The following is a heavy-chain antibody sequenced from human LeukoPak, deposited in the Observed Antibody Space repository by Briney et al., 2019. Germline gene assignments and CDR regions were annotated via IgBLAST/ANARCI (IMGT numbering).Heavy chain of an antibody. CDR2: ISNNGYST. J-gene: IGHJ4*02. CDR1: GFNLSDYY. Sequence: GGALRLSCAASGFNLSDYYMTWIRQAPGKGLEWLSYISNNGYSTYYRDSVKGRFTISRDNAKNSLYLEMNSLTVEDTAVYYCARQKRTFDYWGRGTLVTVS. V-gene: IGHV3-11*01. CDR3: ARQKRTFDY.